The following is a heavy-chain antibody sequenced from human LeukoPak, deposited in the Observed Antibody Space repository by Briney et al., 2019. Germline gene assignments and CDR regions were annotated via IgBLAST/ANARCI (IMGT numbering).Heavy chain of an antibody. V-gene: IGHV1-2*02. CDR1: GYTVTGYY. CDR3: AIYNSGSYERGGLFDAFDI. D-gene: IGHD1-26*01. Sequence: GASVKVSCKASGYTVTGYYMHWVRQAPGQGLEWVGWINPNSGGTNYAQKFQGRVTMTRDTSISTAYMELSRLRSDDTAVYYWAIYNSGSYERGGLFDAFDIWGQGTMVTVSS. J-gene: IGHJ3*02. CDR2: INPNSGGT.